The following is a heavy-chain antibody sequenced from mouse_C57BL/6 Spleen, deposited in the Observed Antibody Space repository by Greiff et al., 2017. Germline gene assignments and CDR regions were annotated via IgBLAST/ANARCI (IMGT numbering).Heavy chain of an antibody. J-gene: IGHJ3*01. CDR1: GYTFTSYW. Sequence: QVQLKESGAELVKPGASVKMSCKASGYTFTSYWITWVKQRPGQGLEWIGDIYPGSGSTNYNEKFKSKATLTVDTSSSTAYMQLSSLTSEDSAVDYCARRDGYPAWFAYWGQGTLVTVSA. V-gene: IGHV1-55*01. D-gene: IGHD2-3*01. CDR2: IYPGSGST. CDR3: ARRDGYPAWFAY.